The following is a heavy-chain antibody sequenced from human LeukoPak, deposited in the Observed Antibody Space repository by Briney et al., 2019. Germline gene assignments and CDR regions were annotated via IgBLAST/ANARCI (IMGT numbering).Heavy chain of an antibody. CDR1: GGSISSYY. D-gene: IGHD5-18*01. Sequence: SETLSLTCTLSGGSISSYYWSWIRQPPGKGLEWIGYIYYSGSTNYNPSLKSRVTISVDTSKNQFSLKLSSVTAADTAVYYCARQVEPISAMDKRDWYFDLWGRGTLVTVPS. J-gene: IGHJ2*01. CDR3: ARQVEPISAMDKRDWYFDL. CDR2: IYYSGST. V-gene: IGHV4-59*01.